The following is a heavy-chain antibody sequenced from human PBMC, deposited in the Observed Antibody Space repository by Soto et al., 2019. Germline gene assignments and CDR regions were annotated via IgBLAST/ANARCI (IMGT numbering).Heavy chain of an antibody. CDR2: IYYSGST. J-gene: IGHJ4*02. CDR3: ASGWFGELSYY. V-gene: IGHV4-61*01. Sequence: ASETLSLTCTVSGGSVSSGSYYWSWIRQPPGKGLEWIGYIYYSGSTNYNPSLKSRVTISVDTSKNQFSLKLSSVTAADTAVYYCASGWFGELSYYWGQGTLVTVSS. CDR1: GGSVSSGSYY. D-gene: IGHD3-10*01.